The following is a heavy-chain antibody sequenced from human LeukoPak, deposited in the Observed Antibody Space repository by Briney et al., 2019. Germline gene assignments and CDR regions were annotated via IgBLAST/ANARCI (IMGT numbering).Heavy chain of an antibody. CDR2: ISYDGSNK. J-gene: IGHJ6*03. CDR3: ARDGARYNWNDVYYYYYMDV. V-gene: IGHV3-30*01. CDR1: GFTFSSYA. D-gene: IGHD1-1*01. Sequence: GGSLRLSCAASGFTFSSYAMHWVRQAPGKGLEGVAVISYDGSNKYYADSVKGRFTISRDNSKNTRYLQMNSLRAEDTAVYYCARDGARYNWNDVYYYYYMDVWGKGTTVTVSS.